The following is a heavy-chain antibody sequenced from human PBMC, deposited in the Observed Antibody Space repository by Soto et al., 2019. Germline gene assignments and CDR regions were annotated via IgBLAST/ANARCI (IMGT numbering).Heavy chain of an antibody. D-gene: IGHD3-16*01. V-gene: IGHV4-30-4*01. Sequence: NPSETLSLTCTVSGGSISSGDYYWSFIRQPPGKGLEWIGYIYYSVSTYYNPSLKSRVTISVDTSKNQFYLKLSSVTAADTAVYYCASPSDGYDDAFDIWGQGTMVTVSS. CDR3: ASPSDGYDDAFDI. J-gene: IGHJ3*02. CDR1: GGSISSGDYY. CDR2: IYYSVST.